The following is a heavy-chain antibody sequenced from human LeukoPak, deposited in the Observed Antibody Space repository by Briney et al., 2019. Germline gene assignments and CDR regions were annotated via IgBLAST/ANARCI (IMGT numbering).Heavy chain of an antibody. J-gene: IGHJ4*02. D-gene: IGHD7-27*01. CDR1: GYTFISYD. CDR2: MSPNSGNT. Sequence: EASVKVSCKASGYTFISYDINWVRQATGQGPEWMGWMSPNSGNTGYAQKFQGRVTMTRDTSISTAYMELSGLISEDTAVYYCARGPPNWGYDYWGQGTLVTVSS. CDR3: ARGPPNWGYDY. V-gene: IGHV1-8*01.